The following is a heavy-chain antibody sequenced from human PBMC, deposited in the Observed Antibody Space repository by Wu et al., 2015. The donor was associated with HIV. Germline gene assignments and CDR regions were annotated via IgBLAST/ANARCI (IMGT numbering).Heavy chain of an antibody. CDR1: GYTFTSYY. D-gene: IGHD5-18*01. CDR2: LIPMYGAA. J-gene: IGHJ4*02. V-gene: IGHV1-69*18. Sequence: QVQLVQSGAEVKKPGASVKVSCKASGYTFTSYYMHWVRQAPGQGLEWMGRLIPMYGAANYAQKFQGRVTITADESTNTAYMDVSGLRSDDTAVYYCAGGGGRTSMDPFDFWGQGTLVTVSS. CDR3: AGGGGRTSMDPFDF.